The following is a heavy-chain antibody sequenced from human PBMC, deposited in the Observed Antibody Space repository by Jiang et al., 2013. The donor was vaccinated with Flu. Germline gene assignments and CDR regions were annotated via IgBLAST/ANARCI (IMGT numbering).Heavy chain of an antibody. CDR3: ARGIAATDWFDP. Sequence: SVKVSCKASGYTFTSYDINWVRQATGQGLEWMGWMNPNSGNTGYAQKLQGRVTMTRNTSISTAYMELSSLRSEDTAVYYCARGIAATDWFDPWGQGTLVTVSS. V-gene: IGHV1-8*01. D-gene: IGHD6-6*01. J-gene: IGHJ5*02. CDR2: MNPNSGNT. CDR1: GYTFTSYD.